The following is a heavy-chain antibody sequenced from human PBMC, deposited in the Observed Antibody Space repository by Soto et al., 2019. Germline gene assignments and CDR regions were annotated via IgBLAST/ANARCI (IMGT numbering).Heavy chain of an antibody. CDR2: IYWNDDE. CDR1: GFSLSTSGVG. Sequence: SGPTLVNPTQTLTLTCTFSGFSLSTSGVGVGWIRQPPGKALEWLALIYWNDDERYSPSLKNRLTITKDTSKNQVVLTMTNMDPVDTATYYCAPSGASTAIVGQVEFDYWGQGTLVTVSS. D-gene: IGHD2-2*02. CDR3: APSGASTAIVGQVEFDY. J-gene: IGHJ4*02. V-gene: IGHV2-5*01.